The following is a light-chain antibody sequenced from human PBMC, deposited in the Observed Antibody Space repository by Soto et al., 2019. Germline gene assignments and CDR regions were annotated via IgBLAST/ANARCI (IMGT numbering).Light chain of an antibody. CDR2: GNS. CDR1: SSNIGAGYD. V-gene: IGLV1-40*01. J-gene: IGLJ1*01. Sequence: QSVLTQPPSVSGAPGQRVTISCTGSSSNIGAGYDVHWYQQLPRTAPKLLIYGNSNRPSGVPDRSSGSKSGTSASLAITGLQAEDEADYYCQSYDSSLSVYVFGTGTKVTVL. CDR3: QSYDSSLSVYV.